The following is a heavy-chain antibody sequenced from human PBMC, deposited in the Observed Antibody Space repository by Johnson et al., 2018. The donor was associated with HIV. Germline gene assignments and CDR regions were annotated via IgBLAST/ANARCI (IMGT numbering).Heavy chain of an antibody. CDR1: GFTFSNAW. V-gene: IGHV3-15*01. D-gene: IGHD1-26*01. CDR3: ITVGSGTIPSGAFDI. CDR2: IKSKTDGGTT. Sequence: MQLVESGGGVVQPGGSLRLSCAASGFTFSNAWMSWVRQAPGKGLEWVGRIKSKTDGGTTDYAAPVKGKFTISRDDSKTTLYLQMNSLKTEDTAVYYCITVGSGTIPSGAFDIWGQGTMVTVSS. J-gene: IGHJ3*02.